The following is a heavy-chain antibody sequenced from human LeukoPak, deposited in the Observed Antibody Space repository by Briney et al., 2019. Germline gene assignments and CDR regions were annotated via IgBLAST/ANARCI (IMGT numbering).Heavy chain of an antibody. CDR2: IYHSGST. V-gene: IGHV4-38-2*02. J-gene: IGHJ5*02. CDR3: ARRWAARYWFDP. Sequence: SETLSLTCTVSGYSISSGYYWGWIRQPPGKGLEWIGSIYHSGSTYYNPSLKSRVTISVDTSKNQFSLKLSSVTAADTAVYYCARRWAARYWFDPWGQGTLVTVSS. CDR1: GYSISSGYY. D-gene: IGHD6-6*01.